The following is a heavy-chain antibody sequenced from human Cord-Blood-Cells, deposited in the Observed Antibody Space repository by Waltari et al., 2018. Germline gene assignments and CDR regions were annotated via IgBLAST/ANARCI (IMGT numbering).Heavy chain of an antibody. Sequence: QLQLQESGPGLVKPSEPLSLTCTVSGGSIRSSSYYWGWTRQPPGKGLEWIGSIYYSGRTYYNPSLKSRVTISVDTSKNQFSLKLSSVTAADTAVYYCARHMGYDILTGYYDYWGQGTLVTVSS. V-gene: IGHV4-39*07. CDR3: ARHMGYDILTGYYDY. D-gene: IGHD3-9*01. CDR2: IYYSGRT. CDR1: GGSIRSSSYY. J-gene: IGHJ4*02.